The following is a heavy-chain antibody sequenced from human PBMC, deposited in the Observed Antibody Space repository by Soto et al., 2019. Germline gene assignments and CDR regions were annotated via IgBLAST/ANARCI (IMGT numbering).Heavy chain of an antibody. J-gene: IGHJ4*02. CDR3: AEAGSEIIAY. D-gene: IGHD3-16*02. Sequence: SVKVSCKASGGTFSSHVFTWVRQAPGRGLEWMGGITPIFGTANYAQKFQGRVTITADKSTSTAYMELSSLRSEDTAVYYCAEAGSEIIAYWGQGTLVIVSS. V-gene: IGHV1-69*06. CDR2: ITPIFGTA. CDR1: GGTFSSHV.